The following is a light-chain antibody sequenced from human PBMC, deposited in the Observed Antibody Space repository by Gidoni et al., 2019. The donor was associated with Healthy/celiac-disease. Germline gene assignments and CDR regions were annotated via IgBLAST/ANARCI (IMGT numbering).Light chain of an antibody. V-gene: IGLV2-23*01. Sequence: QSPLTQPASVSGSPGQSITISCTGTSSDVGSYNLVSWYQQHPGKAPKLMIYEGSKRPSGVSNRFSGSKSGNTASLTISGLQAEDEADYYCCSYAGSSTFLFGGGTKLTVL. J-gene: IGLJ2*01. CDR3: CSYAGSSTFL. CDR2: EGS. CDR1: SSDVGSYNL.